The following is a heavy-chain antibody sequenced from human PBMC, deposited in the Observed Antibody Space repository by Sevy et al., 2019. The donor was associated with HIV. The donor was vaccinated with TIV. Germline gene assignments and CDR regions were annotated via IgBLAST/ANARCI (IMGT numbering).Heavy chain of an antibody. CDR1: GFTFSSYS. CDR3: ARVGGSGSYYNG. D-gene: IGHD3-10*01. CDR2: ISSSSSYI. J-gene: IGHJ4*02. Sequence: GGSLRLSCAASGFTFSSYSMNWVRQAPGKGLEWVSSISSSSSYIYYADSVKGRLTISRDNAKNSLYLQMNSLRAEDTAVYYCARVGGSGSYYNGWGQGTLVTVSS. V-gene: IGHV3-21*01.